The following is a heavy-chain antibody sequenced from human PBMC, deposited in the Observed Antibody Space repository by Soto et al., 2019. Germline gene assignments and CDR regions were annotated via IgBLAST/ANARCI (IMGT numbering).Heavy chain of an antibody. CDR1: GGTFSSYA. CDR3: ARDSWGPIVVVPAAGGYWYFDL. J-gene: IGHJ2*01. V-gene: IGHV1-69*01. CDR2: IIPIFGTA. D-gene: IGHD2-2*01. Sequence: QVQLVQSGAEVKKPGSSVKVSCKASGGTFSSYAISWVRQAPGQGLEWMGGIIPIFGTANYAQKFQGRVTITADESTSTDYMELSSLRSEDTAVYYCARDSWGPIVVVPAAGGYWYFDLWGRGTLVTVSS.